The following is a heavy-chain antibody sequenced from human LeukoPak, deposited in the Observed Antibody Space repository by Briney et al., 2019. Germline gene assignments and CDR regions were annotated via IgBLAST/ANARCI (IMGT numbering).Heavy chain of an antibody. D-gene: IGHD1-1*01. V-gene: IGHV5-51*01. CDR3: ARRGGGSTGGFYFDY. Sequence: GESLKISCKASVFSFTNYWIAWVRQTPGQGLEWMGSIYPGDSDTRCNPSFQGQVAISADKSIKTAYLQWSSLKASDTAIYYCARRGGGSTGGFYFDYWGQGSLVTVSS. CDR1: VFSFTNYW. J-gene: IGHJ4*02. CDR2: IYPGDSDT.